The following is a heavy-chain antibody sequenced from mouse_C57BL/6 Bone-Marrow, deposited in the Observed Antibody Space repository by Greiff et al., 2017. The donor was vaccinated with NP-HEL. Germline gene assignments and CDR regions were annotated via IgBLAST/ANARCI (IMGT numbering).Heavy chain of an antibody. CDR1: GYTFTSYW. Sequence: QVQLQQSGAELAKPGASVKLSCKASGYTFTSYWMHWVKQRPGQGLEWIGYINPSSGYTKYNQKFKDKATLTADKSSSTAYIQLSSLTYEDSAVYYCARICSSYVGYFDYWGQGTTLTVSS. J-gene: IGHJ2*01. CDR2: INPSSGYT. D-gene: IGHD1-1*01. CDR3: ARICSSYVGYFDY. V-gene: IGHV1-7*01.